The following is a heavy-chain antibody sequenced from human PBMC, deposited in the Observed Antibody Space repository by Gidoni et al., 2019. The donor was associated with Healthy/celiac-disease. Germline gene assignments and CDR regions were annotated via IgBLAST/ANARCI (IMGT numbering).Heavy chain of an antibody. V-gene: IGHV5-51*01. CDR3: ARQRIAARQEPYFDY. Sequence: EVHLPQSGAELKKPGQSLKLSCTGSGYSFPSDCFGWVRQMPGKGLEWMGIIYPGDTETRYSTYFQGQVTISADKYISTAYLQWSSLKAADTAMYYCARQRIAARQEPYFDYWGQGTLVTVSS. D-gene: IGHD6-6*01. CDR1: GYSFPSDC. J-gene: IGHJ4*02. CDR2: IYPGDTET.